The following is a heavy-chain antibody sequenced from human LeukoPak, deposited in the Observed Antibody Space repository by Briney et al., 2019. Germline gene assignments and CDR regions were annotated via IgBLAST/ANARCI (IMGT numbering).Heavy chain of an antibody. V-gene: IGHV3-49*04. CDR2: IRSKAYGGTT. D-gene: IGHD4-23*01. J-gene: IGHJ4*02. CDR3: TRGINDYGGNTFDY. Sequence: GGSLRLSCTASGFTIGDYAMSWVRQAPGKGLEWVGFIRSKAYGGTTEYAASVKGRFTISRDDSKSIAYLQMNSLKTEDTAVYYCTRGINDYGGNTFDYWGQGTLVTVSS. CDR1: GFTIGDYA.